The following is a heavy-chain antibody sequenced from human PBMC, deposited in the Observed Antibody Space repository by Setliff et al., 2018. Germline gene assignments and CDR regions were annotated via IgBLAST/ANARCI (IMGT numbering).Heavy chain of an antibody. V-gene: IGHV4-31*03. Sequence: PSETLCLTCTVSGDSIYSGGYYWSWIRQHPGKGLEWIGYIYYSGSTYYNPSLKSRVTISIDTSKNQFSLKLSSVTAADTAVYYCARDHPGYSSSWYWFDSWGLGTLVTSPQ. D-gene: IGHD6-13*01. CDR2: IYYSGST. CDR1: GDSIYSGGYY. J-gene: IGHJ5*01. CDR3: ARDHPGYSSSWYWFDS.